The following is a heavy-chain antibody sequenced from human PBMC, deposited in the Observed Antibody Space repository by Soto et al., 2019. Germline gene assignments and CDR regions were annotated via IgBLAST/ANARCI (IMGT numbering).Heavy chain of an antibody. V-gene: IGHV1-69*01. J-gene: IGHJ4*02. CDR3: ATELGDKPASRFDS. Sequence: QVQLVQSGAEVKKPGSSVKVSCKASGVTFSSETISWVRQAPGQGLEWVGGIIPLFGTANYAQKFQGRVTITADESTSTRYIGPSSLRSDDTAVYYWATELGDKPASRFDSWGQGTLVTVSS. CDR1: GVTFSSET. CDR2: IIPLFGTA. D-gene: IGHD2-21*01.